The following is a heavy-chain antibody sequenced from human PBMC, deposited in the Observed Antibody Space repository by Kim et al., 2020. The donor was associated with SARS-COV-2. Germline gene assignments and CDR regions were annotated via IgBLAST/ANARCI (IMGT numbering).Heavy chain of an antibody. CDR1: GFNFSIYG. CDR2: ISGSNTNT. Sequence: GGSLRLSCVGSGFNFSIYGINWVRQAPGKGLEWVSAISGSNTNTYYADSVKGRFTISRDSSKNTVYLQMNSLRAEDTAVYYCEGLRYFCWLSDPNFDHWG. CDR3: EGLRYFCWLSDPNFDH. J-gene: IGHJ4*01. D-gene: IGHD3-9*01. V-gene: IGHV3-23*01.